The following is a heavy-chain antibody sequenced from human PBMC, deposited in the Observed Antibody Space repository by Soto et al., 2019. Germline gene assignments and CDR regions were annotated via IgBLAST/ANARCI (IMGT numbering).Heavy chain of an antibody. CDR1: GGSISSGGYS. V-gene: IGHV4-30-2*01. Sequence: SETLSLTCAVSGGSISSGGYSWSWIRQPPGKGLEWIGYIYYSGSTYYNPSLKSRVTISVDRSKNQFSLKLSSVTAADTAVYYCARGMTTVTTLDDRGQGTRVTVSS. J-gene: IGHJ4*02. CDR2: IYYSGST. CDR3: ARGMTTVTTLDD. D-gene: IGHD4-17*01.